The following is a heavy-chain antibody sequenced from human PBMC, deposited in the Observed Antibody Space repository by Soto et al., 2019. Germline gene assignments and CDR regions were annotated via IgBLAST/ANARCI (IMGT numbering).Heavy chain of an antibody. Sequence: SETLSLTCTVSGGSISSYYWSWIRQPPGKGLEWIGYIYYSGSTNYNPSLKSRVTISVDTSKNQFSLKLSSVTAADTAVYYCARERRYGAFDIWGQGTMVTVSS. CDR2: IYYSGST. V-gene: IGHV4-59*01. CDR3: ARERRYGAFDI. J-gene: IGHJ3*02. D-gene: IGHD1-1*01. CDR1: GGSISSYY.